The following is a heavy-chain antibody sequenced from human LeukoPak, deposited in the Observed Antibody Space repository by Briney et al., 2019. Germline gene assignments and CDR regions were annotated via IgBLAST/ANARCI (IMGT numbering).Heavy chain of an antibody. D-gene: IGHD3-22*01. Sequence: GRSLRLSCAASGFTFSSYSMNWVRQAPGKGLEWVSSISSSSSYIYYADSVKGRFTISRDNAKNSLYLQMNSLRAEDTAVYYCARDLGYDSSGYYIYGFDIWGQGTMVTVSS. J-gene: IGHJ3*02. CDR2: ISSSSSYI. CDR1: GFTFSSYS. CDR3: ARDLGYDSSGYYIYGFDI. V-gene: IGHV3-21*01.